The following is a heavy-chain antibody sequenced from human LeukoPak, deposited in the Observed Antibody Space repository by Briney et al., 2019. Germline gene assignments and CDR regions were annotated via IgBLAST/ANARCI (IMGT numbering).Heavy chain of an antibody. CDR2: IYYSGST. V-gene: IGHV4-61*01. CDR3: ARLDDYGDYELDY. D-gene: IGHD4-17*01. CDR1: GGSVSSGSYY. J-gene: IGHJ4*02. Sequence: SETLSLTCTVSGGSVSSGSYYWSWIRQPPGKGLEWIGYIYYSGSTNYNPSLKSRVTISVDTSKNQFSLKLSSVTAADTAVYYCARLDDYGDYELDYWGQGTLVTVSS.